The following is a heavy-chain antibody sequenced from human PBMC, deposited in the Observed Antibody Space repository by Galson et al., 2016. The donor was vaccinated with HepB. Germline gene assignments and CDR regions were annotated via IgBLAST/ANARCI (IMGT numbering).Heavy chain of an antibody. Sequence: SLRLSCAASGFTFSNYAMTWVRQAPGKGLEWVSATSASGGSPYYADSAKGRFSISRDNSKNTLYLQMNSLRAEDTAVYYCAKRARGFNGGWYSPLYDYWGQGTLVTVSS. CDR3: AKRARGFNGGWYSPLYDY. D-gene: IGHD2-21*02. V-gene: IGHV3-23*01. CDR2: TSASGGSP. J-gene: IGHJ4*02. CDR1: GFTFSNYA.